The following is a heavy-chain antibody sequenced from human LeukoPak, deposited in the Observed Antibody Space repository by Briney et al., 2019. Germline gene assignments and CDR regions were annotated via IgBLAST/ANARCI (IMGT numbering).Heavy chain of an antibody. CDR1: GGSISSSNW. Sequence: PSGTLSLTCAVSGGSISSSNWWSWVRQPPGKGLEWIGEIYHSGSTNYNPSLKSRVTISVDKSKNQFSLKLSSVTAADTAVYYCGSSGSYGGYGMDVWGQGTTVTVSS. D-gene: IGHD1-26*01. J-gene: IGHJ6*02. CDR3: GSSGSYGGYGMDV. CDR2: IYHSGST. V-gene: IGHV4-4*02.